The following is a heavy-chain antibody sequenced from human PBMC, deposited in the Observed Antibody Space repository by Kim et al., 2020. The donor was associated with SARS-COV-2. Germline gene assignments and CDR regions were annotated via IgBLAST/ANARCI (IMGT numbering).Heavy chain of an antibody. V-gene: IGHV1-24*01. D-gene: IGHD6-19*01. CDR1: GYTLTELS. CDR3: ATGVSGWYGEDY. J-gene: IGHJ4*02. Sequence: ASVKVSCKVSGYTLTELSMHWVRQTPGKGLEWMGGFDPEDGETIYAQKFQGRVTMTEDTSTDTAYMELSSLRSEDTAVYYCATGVSGWYGEDYWGQGTLVTVSS. CDR2: FDPEDGET.